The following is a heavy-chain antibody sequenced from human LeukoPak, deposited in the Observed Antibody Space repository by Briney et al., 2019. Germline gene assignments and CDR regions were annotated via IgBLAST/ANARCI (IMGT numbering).Heavy chain of an antibody. V-gene: IGHV3-7*01. CDR2: IKQDGSEK. CDR3: VRSAFHAGSGNYYDY. D-gene: IGHD3-22*01. J-gene: IGHJ4*02. Sequence: GGSLRLSCAASVFTFSSYWMSWVRQAPWKGLEWVANIKQDGSEKYYVDSVKGRFTISRDNAKNSLYLQMNSLRAEDTAVYYCVRSAFHAGSGNYYDYWGQGTLVTVSS. CDR1: VFTFSSYW.